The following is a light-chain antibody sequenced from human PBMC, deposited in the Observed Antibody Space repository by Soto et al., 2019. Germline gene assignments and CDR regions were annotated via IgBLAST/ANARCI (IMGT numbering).Light chain of an antibody. CDR1: SGHSSYA. CDR2: LNSDGSH. J-gene: IGLJ2*01. Sequence: QLVLTQSPSASASLGASVKLTCTLSSGHSSYAIAWHQQQPEKGPRYLMKLNSDGSHNKGDGITDRFSGSSSGAERYLTISSLQSEDEADYYCQTWGTGTVVFGGGTKLTVL. V-gene: IGLV4-69*01. CDR3: QTWGTGTVV.